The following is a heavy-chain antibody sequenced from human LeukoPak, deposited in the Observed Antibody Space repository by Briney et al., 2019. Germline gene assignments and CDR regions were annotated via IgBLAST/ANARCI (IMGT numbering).Heavy chain of an antibody. V-gene: IGHV4-34*01. CDR3: ATGTMAPFDY. CDR2: IYHTGST. Sequence: SETLSLTCVVYGGSFSGYYWSWIRQPPGKGLEWIAYIYHTGSTYYNPSLKSRGTISVDRSKNQFSLKVTSVTAADTAVYYCATGTMAPFDYWGQGTLVTVSS. CDR1: GGSFSGYY. D-gene: IGHD5-24*01. J-gene: IGHJ4*02.